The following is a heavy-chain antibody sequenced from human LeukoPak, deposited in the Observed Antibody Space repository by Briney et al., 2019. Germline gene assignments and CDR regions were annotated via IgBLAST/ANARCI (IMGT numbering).Heavy chain of an antibody. V-gene: IGHV1-69*04. D-gene: IGHD1-1*01. Sequence: ASVKVSCKASGGTFDDYAINWARQAPGQGLEWMGRIIPILNIPNYAQKLQGRVTIAADKSTSTAYMELSSLRSDDTAVYYCAREKMEVGYYGLDVWGQGTTVTVSS. J-gene: IGHJ6*02. CDR3: AREKMEVGYYGLDV. CDR2: IIPILNIP. CDR1: GGTFDDYA.